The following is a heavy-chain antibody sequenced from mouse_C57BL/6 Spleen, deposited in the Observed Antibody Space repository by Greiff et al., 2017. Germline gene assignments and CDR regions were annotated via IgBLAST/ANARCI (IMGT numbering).Heavy chain of an antibody. D-gene: IGHD4-1*01. CDR3: ARIEANWGAMDD. J-gene: IGHJ4*01. Sequence: QVQLQQSGAELVKPGASVKMSCKASGHTFTSYWITWVKQRPGQGLEWIGDIYPGSGSTNYNEKFKSKATLTVDTSSSTAYMQLSSLTSEDSAVYYCARIEANWGAMDDWGQGTSVTVSS. V-gene: IGHV1-55*01. CDR1: GHTFTSYW. CDR2: IYPGSGST.